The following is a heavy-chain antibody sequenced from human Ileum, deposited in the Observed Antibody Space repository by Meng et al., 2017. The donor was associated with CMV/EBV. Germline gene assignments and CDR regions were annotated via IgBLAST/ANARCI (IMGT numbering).Heavy chain of an antibody. V-gene: IGHV3-21*01. CDR2: ISSSSSYI. Sequence: GESLKISCAASGFTFSSYSMNWVRQAPGKGLEWVSSISSSSSYIYYADSVKGRFTISRDNAKNSLYLQMNSLRAEDTAVYYCARDLGSGYLLGKTLGYWGQGTRVTVSS. CDR1: GFTFSSYS. CDR3: ARDLGSGYLLGKTLGY. J-gene: IGHJ4*02. D-gene: IGHD3-22*01.